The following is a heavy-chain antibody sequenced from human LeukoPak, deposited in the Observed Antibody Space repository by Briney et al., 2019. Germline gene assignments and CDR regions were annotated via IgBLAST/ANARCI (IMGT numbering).Heavy chain of an antibody. CDR3: ARHGTLTTVNADFDY. CDR2: IYPGDSDT. J-gene: IGHJ4*02. D-gene: IGHD4-11*01. V-gene: IGHV5-51*01. Sequence: GESLKISXKGSGYSFTSYWIGWVRQMPGKGLEWMGIIYPGDSDTRYSPSFQGQVTISADKSISTAYLQWSSLKASDTAMYYCARHGTLTTVNADFDYWGQGTLVTVSS. CDR1: GYSFTSYW.